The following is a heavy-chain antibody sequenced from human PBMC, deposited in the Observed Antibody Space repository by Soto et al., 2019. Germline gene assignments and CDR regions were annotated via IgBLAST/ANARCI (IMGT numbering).Heavy chain of an antibody. CDR3: ARDLGTALVGFDYGMDV. D-gene: IGHD5-18*01. CDR1: GFTFSNYW. V-gene: IGHV3-7*01. J-gene: IGHJ6*02. CDR2: IKKDGTDR. Sequence: PGGSLRLSCAASGFTFSNYWMSWVRQAPGKGLEWVANIKKDGTDRNYVDSVEGRFSIFRDNAKNSPYLQMYGLRAEDTAVYYCARDLGTALVGFDYGMDVWGQGTTVTVSS.